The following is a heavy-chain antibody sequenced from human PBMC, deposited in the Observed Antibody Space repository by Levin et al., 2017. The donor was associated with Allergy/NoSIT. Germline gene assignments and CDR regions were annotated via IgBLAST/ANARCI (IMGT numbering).Heavy chain of an antibody. CDR3: ARVIPRDEYDFWSGSNGMDV. CDR1: GYTFTSYD. CDR2: MNPNSGNT. D-gene: IGHD3-3*01. J-gene: IGHJ6*02. V-gene: IGHV1-8*01. Sequence: AGESLKISCKASGYTFTSYDINWVRQATGQGLEWMGWMNPNSGNTGYAQKFQGRVTMTRNTSISTAYMELSSLRSEDTAVYYCARVIPRDEYDFWSGSNGMDVWGQGTTVTVSS.